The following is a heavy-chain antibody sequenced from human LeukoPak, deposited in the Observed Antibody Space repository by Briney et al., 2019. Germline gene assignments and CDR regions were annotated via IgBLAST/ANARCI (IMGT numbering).Heavy chain of an antibody. V-gene: IGHV3-74*01. CDR2: INSDGSST. CDR1: GFTFSSYW. J-gene: IGHJ4*02. Sequence: GGSLRLSCAASGFTFSSYWMHWVRQAPGKGLVWVSRINSDGSSTSYADSVKGLFTISRDNAKNTLYLQMNSLRAEDTAVYYCARHTRGDYFDHWGQGTLVTVSS. D-gene: IGHD5-18*01. CDR3: ARHTRGDYFDH.